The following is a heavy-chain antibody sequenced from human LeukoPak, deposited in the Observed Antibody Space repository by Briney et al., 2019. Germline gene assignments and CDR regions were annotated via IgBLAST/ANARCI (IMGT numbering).Heavy chain of an antibody. D-gene: IGHD3-3*01. CDR1: GGTFSSYA. V-gene: IGHV1-69*01. CDR2: IIPIFGTA. CDR3: ATTPRVTIFGVVIWGFDP. J-gene: IGHJ5*02. Sequence: SVKVSCKASGGTFSSYAISWVRQAPGQGLEWMGGIIPIFGTANYAQKFQGRVTITADESTSTAYMELSSLRSEDTAVYYCATTPRVTIFGVVIWGFDPWGQGTLVTVSS.